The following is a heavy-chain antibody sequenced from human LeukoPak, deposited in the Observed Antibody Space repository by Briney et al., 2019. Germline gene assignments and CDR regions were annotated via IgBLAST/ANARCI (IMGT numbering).Heavy chain of an antibody. D-gene: IGHD3-3*01. CDR3: ARQLLRFLEWLSNPGAFDI. V-gene: IGHV4-38-2*01. Sequence: SETLSLTCAVSGYSISSGYCWGWIRQPPGKGLEWIGSIYHSGSTYYNPSLKSRVTISVDTSKNQFSLKLSSVTAADTAVYYCARQLLRFLEWLSNPGAFDIWGQGTMDTVSS. CDR1: GYSISSGYC. J-gene: IGHJ3*02. CDR2: IYHSGST.